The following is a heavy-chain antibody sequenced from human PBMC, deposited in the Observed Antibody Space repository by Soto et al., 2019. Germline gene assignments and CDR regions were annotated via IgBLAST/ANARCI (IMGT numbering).Heavy chain of an antibody. V-gene: IGHV3-30*04. CDR2: ISYDGRNK. CDR3: ARDLVPYFGAHDNWFDP. CDR1: GFTFVSYH. J-gene: IGHJ5*02. Sequence: QVQLVESGGGGVQLGRSRELSCAASGFTFVSYHMHGFRQVPAKGLEGRAVISYDGRNKYYADSVKGRFTISRENSKNTLYLQMNSLRAEDTAVYYCARDLVPYFGAHDNWFDPWGQGTLVTVSS. D-gene: IGHD1-26*01.